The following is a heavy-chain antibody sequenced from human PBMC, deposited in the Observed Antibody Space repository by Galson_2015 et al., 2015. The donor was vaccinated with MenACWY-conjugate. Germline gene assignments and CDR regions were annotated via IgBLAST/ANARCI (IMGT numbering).Heavy chain of an antibody. V-gene: IGHV5-51*03. CDR1: GYSFSDYW. CDR3: ATTTMVGNFDY. Sequence: QSGAEVKKPGDSLKISCKASGYSFSDYWIGWVRQMPGEGLEWMGIIYPADSDTRYSPSFQGQATISADKSIRAAYLQWSSLKASDTAMYFCATTTMVGNFDYWGQGTLVTVSS. J-gene: IGHJ4*02. CDR2: IYPADSDT. D-gene: IGHD3-10*01.